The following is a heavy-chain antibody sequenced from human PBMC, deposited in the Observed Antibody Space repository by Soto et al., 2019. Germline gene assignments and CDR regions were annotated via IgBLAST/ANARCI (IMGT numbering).Heavy chain of an antibody. J-gene: IGHJ4*02. CDR3: ARADYRDAFDY. CDR1: VSTFSSYW. Sequence: GSLRLSGAASVSTFSSYWMHWVRQAPGKGLVWVSRINSDGSSTSYADSVKGRFTISRDNAKNTLYLQMNSLRAEDTAVYYCARADYRDAFDYWGQGTLVTVSS. CDR2: INSDGSST. D-gene: IGHD3-10*01. V-gene: IGHV3-74*01.